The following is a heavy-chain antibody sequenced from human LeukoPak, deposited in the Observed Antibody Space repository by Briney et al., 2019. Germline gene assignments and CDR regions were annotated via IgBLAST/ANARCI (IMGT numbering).Heavy chain of an antibody. CDR2: IRSKANSYAT. CDR3: TRDQYYYYYYMDV. V-gene: IGHV3-73*01. CDR1: GFTFSGSA. J-gene: IGHJ6*03. Sequence: PGGSLRLSCAASGFTFSGSAMHWVRQASGKGLEWVGRIRSKANSYATAYAASVKGRFTISRDDSKNTAYLQMNSLKTEDTAVYYCTRDQYYYYYYMDVWGKGTTVTVSS.